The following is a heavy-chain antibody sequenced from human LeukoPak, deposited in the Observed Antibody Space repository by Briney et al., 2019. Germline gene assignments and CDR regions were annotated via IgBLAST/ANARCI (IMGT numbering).Heavy chain of an antibody. CDR1: GFTFSSYA. D-gene: IGHD2-21*01. CDR3: AKGGDQVIPIYYFDY. Sequence: GGSLRLSCAASGFTFSSYAMSWVRQAPGKGLEWVSTISGSGGSTYYADSVKGRFTISRDNSKNTLYLEMNSLRAEDTAVYYCAKGGDQVIPIYYFDYWGQGTLVTVSS. CDR2: ISGSGGST. V-gene: IGHV3-23*01. J-gene: IGHJ4*02.